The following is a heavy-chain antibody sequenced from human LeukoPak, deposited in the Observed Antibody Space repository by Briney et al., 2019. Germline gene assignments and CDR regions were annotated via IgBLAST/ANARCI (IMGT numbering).Heavy chain of an antibody. Sequence: GASVKVSCKASGGTFSSYAMHWVRQAPGQRLEWMGWINAGNGNTKYSQKFQGRVTITRDTSASTAYMELSSLRSEDTAVYYCARDGLRIAARPSPTDYWGQGTLVTVSS. CDR3: ARDGLRIAARPSPTDY. CDR2: INAGNGNT. J-gene: IGHJ4*02. V-gene: IGHV1-3*01. CDR1: GGTFSSYA. D-gene: IGHD6-6*01.